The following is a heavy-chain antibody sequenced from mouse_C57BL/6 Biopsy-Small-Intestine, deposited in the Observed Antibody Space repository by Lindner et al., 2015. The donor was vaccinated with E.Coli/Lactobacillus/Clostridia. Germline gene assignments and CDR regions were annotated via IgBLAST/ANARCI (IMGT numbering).Heavy chain of an antibody. Sequence: VQLQESGPELVKPGASVKISCKASGYAFSSSWMNWVKQRPGKGLEWIGRIYPGDGDTNYNGKFKDKATLTADKSSSTAYMQLSSLTYEDSAVYYCARGKAVVATGYFDYWGQGTTLTVSS. CDR3: ARGKAVVATGYFDY. D-gene: IGHD1-1*01. V-gene: IGHV1-82*01. J-gene: IGHJ2*01. CDR2: IYPGDGDT. CDR1: GYAFSSSW.